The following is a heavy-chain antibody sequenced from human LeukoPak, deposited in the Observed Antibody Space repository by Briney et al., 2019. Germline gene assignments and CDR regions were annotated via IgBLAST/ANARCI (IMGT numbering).Heavy chain of an antibody. CDR3: ARGFDGLRLKGQYFDY. CDR2: INPSGGST. Sequence: ASVKVSCKAFGHSLTSYSMHWVRQAPGQGLEWMGIINPSGGSTSYAQKFQGRVTMTRDTSTSTVYMEVTSLRSEDTAVYYCARGFDGLRLKGQYFDYWGQGTLVTVSS. J-gene: IGHJ4*02. V-gene: IGHV1-46*01. D-gene: IGHD5/OR15-5a*01. CDR1: GHSLTSYS.